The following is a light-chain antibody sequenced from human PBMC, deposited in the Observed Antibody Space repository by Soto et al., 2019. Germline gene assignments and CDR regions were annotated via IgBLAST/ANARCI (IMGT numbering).Light chain of an antibody. CDR2: GAS. Sequence: EIVLTQSPGTLSLSPGERATLSCRASQSVSSSYLAWYQQKPGQAPRLLIYGASSRATGIPDRFSGSGSGTDFTLTISRLEPEDFAVYYCQQRSNWPSLTFGGGTMVEIK. CDR1: QSVSSSY. V-gene: IGKV3D-20*02. J-gene: IGKJ4*01. CDR3: QQRSNWPSLT.